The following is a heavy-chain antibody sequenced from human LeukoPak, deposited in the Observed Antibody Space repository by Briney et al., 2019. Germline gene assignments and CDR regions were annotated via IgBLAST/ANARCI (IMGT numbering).Heavy chain of an antibody. CDR1: GYTFTGYY. V-gene: IGHV1-2*02. CDR3: ARGLSRNDYIKTRPFDY. CDR2: INPNSGGT. D-gene: IGHD5-24*01. Sequence: GASVKVSCKASGYTFTGYYMHWVRQAPGQGLEWMGWINPNSGGTNYAQKFQGRVTMTRDTSISTAYMELSRLKSDDTAVYYCARGLSRNDYIKTRPFDYWGQGTLVTVSS. J-gene: IGHJ4*02.